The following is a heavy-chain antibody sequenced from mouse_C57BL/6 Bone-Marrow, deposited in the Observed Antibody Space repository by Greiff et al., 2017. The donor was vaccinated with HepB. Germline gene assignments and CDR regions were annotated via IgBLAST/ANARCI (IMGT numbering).Heavy chain of an antibody. CDR2: IYPGDGDT. Sequence: VKLQESGPELVKPGASVKISCKASGYAFSSSWMNWVKQRPGKGLEWIGRIYPGDGDTNYNGKFKGKATLTADKSSSTAYMQLSSLTSEDSAVYFCARSGTTVVDLDYWGQGTTLTVSS. V-gene: IGHV1-82*01. J-gene: IGHJ2*01. CDR3: ARSGTTVVDLDY. D-gene: IGHD1-1*01. CDR1: GYAFSSSW.